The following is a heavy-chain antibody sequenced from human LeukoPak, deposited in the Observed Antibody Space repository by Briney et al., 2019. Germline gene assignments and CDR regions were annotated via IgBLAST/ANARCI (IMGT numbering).Heavy chain of an antibody. CDR2: NIPFLGVP. V-gene: IGHV1-69*04. CDR3: ARFPVRGYTYGSVIHHMDV. J-gene: IGHJ6*02. CDR1: GGPFNTYA. D-gene: IGHD5-18*01. Sequence: GASVDVSCKSFGGPFNTYAMPGVRPAPGQGLGGVGRNIPFLGVPDPEQEFQGRVTITADRSTSTVYMELNRLRSEDTAIYYCARFPVRGYTYGSVIHHMDVWGQGTTVIVSS.